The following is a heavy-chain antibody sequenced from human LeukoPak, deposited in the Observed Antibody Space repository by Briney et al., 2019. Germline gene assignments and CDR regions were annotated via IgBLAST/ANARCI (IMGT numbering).Heavy chain of an antibody. CDR3: ARDGSGSYVDY. CDR1: GFTFSSYA. J-gene: IGHJ4*02. Sequence: PGGSLRLSCAASGFTFSSYAIHWVRQAPGKGLEWVAVISYDGSNKYYADSVKGRFTISRDNSKNTLYLQMNSLRAEDTAVYYCARDGSGSYVDYWGQGTLVTVSS. D-gene: IGHD1-26*01. CDR2: ISYDGSNK. V-gene: IGHV3-30*01.